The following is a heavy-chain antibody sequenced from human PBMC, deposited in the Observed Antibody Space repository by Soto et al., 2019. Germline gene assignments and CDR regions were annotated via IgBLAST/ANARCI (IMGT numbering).Heavy chain of an antibody. D-gene: IGHD2-21*02. V-gene: IGHV1-46*02. CDR1: GYTFNTYY. Sequence: QVQLVQSGAEVRKPGASVKVSCKPSGYTFNTYYLHWLRQAPGQALEWMGVIHPSGGGTTYAQKSLXXXTXXRDTSTTTVVVELSSLRSDDTAVYYCARGGHIAVVTASFDNWGQGTLVTVSS. CDR2: IHPSGGGT. J-gene: IGHJ4*02. CDR3: ARGGHIAVVTASFDN.